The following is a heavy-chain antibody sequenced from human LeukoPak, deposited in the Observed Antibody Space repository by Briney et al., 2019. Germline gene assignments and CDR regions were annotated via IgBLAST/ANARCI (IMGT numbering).Heavy chain of an antibody. CDR2: IIPILGIA. CDR1: GGTFSSYT. CDR3: AFPELLRGDDAFDI. D-gene: IGHD2-15*01. J-gene: IGHJ3*02. Sequence: GASVKVSCKASGGTFSSYTISWVRQAPGQGLEWMGRIIPILGIANYAQKFQGRVTITADKSTSTAYMELSSLRSEDTAVYYCAFPELLRGDDAFDIWGQGTMVTVSS. V-gene: IGHV1-69*02.